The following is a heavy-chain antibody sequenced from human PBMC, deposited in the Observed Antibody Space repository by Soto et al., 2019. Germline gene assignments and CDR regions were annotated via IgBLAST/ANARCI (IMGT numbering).Heavy chain of an antibody. D-gene: IGHD1-20*01. J-gene: IGHJ4*02. CDR2: INHRGST. Sequence: SETLSLTCAVYGGSFSGYYWTWIRQPPGKGLEWLGEINHRGSTNYKPSLRSRVTISVDTSKNQLSLKVSSVTAADTAVYYCARGRTLITGTSLDYWGQGALVTVSS. V-gene: IGHV4-34*01. CDR3: ARGRTLITGTSLDY. CDR1: GGSFSGYY.